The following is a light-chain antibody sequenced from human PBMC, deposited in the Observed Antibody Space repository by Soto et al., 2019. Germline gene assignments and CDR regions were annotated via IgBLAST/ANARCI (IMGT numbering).Light chain of an antibody. J-gene: IGLJ1*01. CDR2: DDS. V-gene: IGLV1-40*01. CDR1: RSNIGAAYG. Sequence: QSVLTQPPSVSGAPGQRVTISCTGGRSNIGAAYGVHWYQHLPGTAPKLLIYDDSNRPSGVPDRFSGSKSGTSASLDITGLPAEDEADYYCQSYDSSHRGFYVFGTGTKLTVL. CDR3: QSYDSSHRGFYV.